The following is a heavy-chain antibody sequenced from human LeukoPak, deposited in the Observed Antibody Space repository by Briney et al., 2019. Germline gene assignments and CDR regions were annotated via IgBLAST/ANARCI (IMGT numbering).Heavy chain of an antibody. CDR3: ARDLLMVRGVIPY. Sequence: PGGSLRLSCAASGFTVSSNYMSWVRQAPGKGLEWVSVIYSGGSTYYEDSVKGRFTISRDNSKNTLYLQMNSLRAEDTAVYYCARDLLMVRGVIPYWGQGTLVTVSS. CDR1: GFTVSSNY. D-gene: IGHD3-10*01. CDR2: IYSGGST. J-gene: IGHJ4*02. V-gene: IGHV3-66*01.